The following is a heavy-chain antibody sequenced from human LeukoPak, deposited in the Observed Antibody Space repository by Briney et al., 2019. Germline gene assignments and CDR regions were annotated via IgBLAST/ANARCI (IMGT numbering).Heavy chain of an antibody. Sequence: GGSLRLSCAASGFTFRSYWMHWVRQAPGKGLVWVSRINSDGSSKSYADSVKGRFTISRDNAKNTLYLQMNSLRAEDTAVYYCARDGYSSGWVDYWGQGTLVTVSS. V-gene: IGHV3-74*01. J-gene: IGHJ4*02. CDR2: INSDGSSK. CDR3: ARDGYSSGWVDY. D-gene: IGHD6-19*01. CDR1: GFTFRSYW.